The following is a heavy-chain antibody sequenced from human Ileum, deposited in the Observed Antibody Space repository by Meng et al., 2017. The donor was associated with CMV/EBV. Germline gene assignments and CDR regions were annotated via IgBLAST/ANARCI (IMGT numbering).Heavy chain of an antibody. Sequence: GESLKISCGASGFTFSSYAIYWVRQAPGKGLVWVSRISDDGGDTNYADSVKGRFSISRDNAKNTVYLQMNSLRAEDTAVYYCVKAYGSGTYCFDKWGRGTLVTVSS. CDR3: VKAYGSGTYCFDK. J-gene: IGHJ4*02. CDR2: ISDDGGDT. V-gene: IGHV3-74*01. D-gene: IGHD3-10*01. CDR1: GFTFSSYA.